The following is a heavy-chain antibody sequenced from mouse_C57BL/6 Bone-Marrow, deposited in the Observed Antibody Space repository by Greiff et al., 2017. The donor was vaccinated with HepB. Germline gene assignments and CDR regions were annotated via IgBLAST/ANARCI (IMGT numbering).Heavy chain of an antibody. J-gene: IGHJ3*01. CDR2: INPRSGYT. CDR1: GYTFTSYW. Sequence: VQVVESGAELAKPGASVKLSCKASGYTFTSYWMHWVKQRPGQGLEWIGYINPRSGYTKYNQKFKDKATLTADKSSSTAYMQLSSLTYEDSAVYYCASTPAWFAYWGQGTLVTVSA. CDR3: ASTPAWFAY. V-gene: IGHV1-7*01.